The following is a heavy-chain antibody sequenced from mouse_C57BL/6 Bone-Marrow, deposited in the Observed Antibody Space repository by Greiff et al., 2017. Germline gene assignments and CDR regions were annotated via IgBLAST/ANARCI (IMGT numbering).Heavy chain of an antibody. CDR2: ISNLAYSI. D-gene: IGHD2-3*01. CDR3: ARMMVTKRRERDAMDY. Sequence: EVKLVESGGGLVQPGGSLKLSCAASGFTFSDYGMAWVRQAPRKGPEWVAFISNLAYSIYYADTVTGRFTISRENAKNTLYLEMSSLRSEDTAMYYCARMMVTKRRERDAMDYWGQGTSVTVSS. J-gene: IGHJ4*01. V-gene: IGHV5-15*01. CDR1: GFTFSDYG.